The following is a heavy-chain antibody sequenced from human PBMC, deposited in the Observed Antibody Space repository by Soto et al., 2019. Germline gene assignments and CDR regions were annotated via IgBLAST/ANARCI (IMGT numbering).Heavy chain of an antibody. CDR2: ISAYNGNT. J-gene: IGHJ5*02. CDR1: GYTFTSYG. CDR3: ARTGYSSGLAPSGWFDP. V-gene: IGHV1-18*01. Sequence: ASVKVSCKASGYTFTSYGISWLRQAPGQGLEWMGWISAYNGNTNYAQKLQGRVTMTTDTSTSTAYMELRSLRSDDTAVYYCARTGYSSGLAPSGWFDPWGQGTLVTVSS. D-gene: IGHD6-19*01.